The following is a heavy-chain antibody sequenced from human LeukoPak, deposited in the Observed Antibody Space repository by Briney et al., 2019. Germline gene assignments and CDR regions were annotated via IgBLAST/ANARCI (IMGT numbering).Heavy chain of an antibody. CDR1: GGTFSSYA. J-gene: IGHJ4*02. Sequence: SVKVSCKASGGTFSSYAISWVRQAPGQGLEWMGGIIPIFGAANYAQKFQGRVTITADESTSTAYMELSSLRSEDTAVYYCARAYCGGDCYTPFDYWGQGTLVTVSS. V-gene: IGHV1-69*01. D-gene: IGHD2-21*02. CDR2: IIPIFGAA. CDR3: ARAYCGGDCYTPFDY.